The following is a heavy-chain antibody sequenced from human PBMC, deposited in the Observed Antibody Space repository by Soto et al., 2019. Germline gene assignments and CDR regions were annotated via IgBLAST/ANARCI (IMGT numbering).Heavy chain of an antibody. V-gene: IGHV4-30-4*01. CDR2: ISYSGTA. CDR3: ARGRGYSYGLDP. J-gene: IGHJ5*02. CDR1: GGSISSGDYY. D-gene: IGHD5-18*01. Sequence: SETLSLTCTVSGGSISSGDYYWSWIRQPPGEGLEWIGFISYSGTASYSPSLKSRVAISLDTSKNQFSLSLSSVTAADTAVYYCARGRGYSYGLDPWGQGTLVTVSS.